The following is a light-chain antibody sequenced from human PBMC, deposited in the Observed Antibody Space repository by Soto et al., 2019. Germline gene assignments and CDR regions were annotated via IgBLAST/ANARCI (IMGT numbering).Light chain of an antibody. CDR2: KAT. CDR1: QSITTW. V-gene: IGKV1-5*03. CDR3: HQYNDYQYT. Sequence: DIEMTQSPSTLSASVGDRVTITCRASQSITTWLAWYQQKPGKAPKLLLYKATNVRTGVPSRFSGSGSGTEFSLTISSLQPEDFAIYYWHQYNDYQYTFGQGTKLEIK. J-gene: IGKJ2*01.